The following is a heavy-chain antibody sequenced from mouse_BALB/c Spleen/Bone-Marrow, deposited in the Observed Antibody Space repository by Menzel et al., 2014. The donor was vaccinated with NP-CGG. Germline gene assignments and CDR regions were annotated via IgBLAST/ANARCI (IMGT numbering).Heavy chain of an antibody. CDR1: GFNIKDTY. CDR2: IDPANGYT. CDR3: ASKKNYYAMDY. Sequence: EVQLQQSGAELAKPGASVKLSCTASGFNIKDTYMHWVKQRPEQGLEWIGRIDPANGYTNYAPKFQGKATITADTSSNTAYLQLSSLTSEDTAVYYCASKKNYYAMDYWGQGTSVTVSS. V-gene: IGHV14-3*02. J-gene: IGHJ4*01.